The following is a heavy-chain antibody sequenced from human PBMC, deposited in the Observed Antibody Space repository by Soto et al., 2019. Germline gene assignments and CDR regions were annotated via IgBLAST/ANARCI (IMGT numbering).Heavy chain of an antibody. CDR1: GGTFSSYA. J-gene: IGHJ4*02. CDR3: ARGGYSYGFGGFDY. Sequence: SVKVSCKASGGTFSSYAISWVRQAPGQGLEWMGGIIPIFGTANYAQKFQGRVTITADESTSTAYMELSSLRSEDTAVYYCARGGYSYGFGGFDYWGQGTLVTVSS. CDR2: IIPIFGTA. D-gene: IGHD5-18*01. V-gene: IGHV1-69*13.